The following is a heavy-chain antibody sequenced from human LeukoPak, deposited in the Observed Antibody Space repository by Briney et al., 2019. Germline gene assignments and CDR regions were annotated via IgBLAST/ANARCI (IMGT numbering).Heavy chain of an antibody. CDR2: INPSSGRT. D-gene: IGHD3-9*01. CDR3: ARSSYDKTTYYDILTGYYNYYYYYMDV. Sequence: ASVKVSCKASGYTFTGYYMHWVRQAPGQGLEWMGWINPSSGRTNYAQNFQDRVAMTRDTSISTAYMELSSLRSDDTAVYYCARSSYDKTTYYDILTGYYNYYYYYMDVWGKGTTVTISS. CDR1: GYTFTGYY. J-gene: IGHJ6*03. V-gene: IGHV1-2*02.